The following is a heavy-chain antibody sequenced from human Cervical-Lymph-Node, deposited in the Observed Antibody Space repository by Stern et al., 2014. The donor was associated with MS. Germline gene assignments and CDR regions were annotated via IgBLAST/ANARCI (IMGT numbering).Heavy chain of an antibody. CDR3: ARYAPYHYESSGYYYEDPYYYGLDV. V-gene: IGHV4-31*03. D-gene: IGHD3-22*01. Sequence: QVQLQESGPRQVKPSQTLSLTCSVSGGSISSGGYYWSWIRQHPGKGLEWIGYIYYSGSTYYNPSLKSRVTISIDTSKNQFSLKVSSVTAADTAVYYCARYAPYHYESSGYYYEDPYYYGLDVWGQGTTVIVSS. J-gene: IGHJ6*02. CDR1: GGSISSGGYY. CDR2: IYYSGST.